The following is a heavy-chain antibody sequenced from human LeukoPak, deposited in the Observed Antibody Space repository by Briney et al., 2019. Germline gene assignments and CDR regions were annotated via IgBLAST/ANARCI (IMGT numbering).Heavy chain of an antibody. J-gene: IGHJ4*02. Sequence: GGSLRLSCAASGFTFSNYGMHWVRQAPGKGLEWVAFIRYDGSNKYYADSVKGRFTISRDNSKNTLYLQMNSLRAEDTAVYYCAKEGRYYGSGSYKGFDYWGQGTLVTVSS. CDR3: AKEGRYYGSGSYKGFDY. CDR1: GFTFSNYG. CDR2: IRYDGSNK. V-gene: IGHV3-30*02. D-gene: IGHD3-10*01.